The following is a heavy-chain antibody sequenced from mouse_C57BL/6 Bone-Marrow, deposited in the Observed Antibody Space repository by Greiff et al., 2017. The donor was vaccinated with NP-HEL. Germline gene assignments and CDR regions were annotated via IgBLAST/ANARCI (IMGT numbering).Heavy chain of an antibody. CDR2: IDPENGDT. CDR1: GFNIKDDY. D-gene: IGHD3-3*01. J-gene: IGHJ2*01. Sequence: EVKLQESGAELVRPGASVKLSCTASGFNIKDDYMHWVKQRPEQGLEWIGWIDPENGDTEYASKFQGKATITADTSSNTAYLQLSSLTSEDTAVYYCTTGYGCFLDYWGQGTTLTVSS. CDR3: TTGYGCFLDY. V-gene: IGHV14-4*01.